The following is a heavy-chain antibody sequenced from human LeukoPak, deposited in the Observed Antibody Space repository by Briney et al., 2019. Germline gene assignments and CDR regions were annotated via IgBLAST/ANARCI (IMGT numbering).Heavy chain of an antibody. Sequence: GGALRLSCAASGFTFSSYAMSWVRQAPGKGLEWGSAISGSGGSTYYADSVKGRFTISRDNSKTTLYLQMNSLRAEDTAVYYCAKEQQWLDGAGFDYWGQGTLVTVSS. CDR1: GFTFSSYA. D-gene: IGHD6-19*01. CDR3: AKEQQWLDGAGFDY. V-gene: IGHV3-23*01. J-gene: IGHJ4*02. CDR2: ISGSGGST.